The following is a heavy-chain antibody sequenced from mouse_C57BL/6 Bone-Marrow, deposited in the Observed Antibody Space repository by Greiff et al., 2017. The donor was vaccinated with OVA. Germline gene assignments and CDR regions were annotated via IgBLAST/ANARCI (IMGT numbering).Heavy chain of an antibody. CDR2: IDPESGDT. D-gene: IGHD2-12*01. CDR1: GFNFKDDY. V-gene: IGHV14-4*01. J-gene: IGHJ4*01. CDR3: TTGRRGSMDD. Sequence: VQLQQSGAELVRPGASVKLSCTASGFNFKDDYMPWVKQRPEQGLEWIGWIDPESGDTDYASKFQGKATITADTSSNTAYRQLSSLTSEDTAVDYWTTGRRGSMDDWGQGTSVTVSS.